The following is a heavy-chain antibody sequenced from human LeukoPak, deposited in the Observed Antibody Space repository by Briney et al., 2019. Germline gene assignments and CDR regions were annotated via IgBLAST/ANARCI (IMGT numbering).Heavy chain of an antibody. CDR1: GFIFIRYS. CDR3: AKTVAAHNDGFDI. J-gene: IGHJ3*02. V-gene: IGHV3-21*01. Sequence: GGSLRLSCAASGFIFIRYSVNWVRQAPGKGLEWVASISSSSAYIYYADSVKGRFTISRDNAKNSLFLEMNSLRVEDTAVYYCAKTVAAHNDGFDIWGQGTMVTISS. CDR2: ISSSSAYI. D-gene: IGHD6-19*01.